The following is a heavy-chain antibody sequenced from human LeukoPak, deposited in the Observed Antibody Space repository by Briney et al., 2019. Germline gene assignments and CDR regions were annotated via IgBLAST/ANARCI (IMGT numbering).Heavy chain of an antibody. V-gene: IGHV1-69*01. CDR2: IIPIFGTA. Sequence: ASVKVSCKASGGTFSSYAISWVRQAPGQGLEWMGGIIPIFGTANYAQKFQGRVTITADESTSTAYMELSSLRSEDTAVYYCATEVYDFWSGTFDYWGQGTLVTVSS. CDR3: ATEVYDFWSGTFDY. D-gene: IGHD3-3*01. J-gene: IGHJ4*02. CDR1: GGTFSSYA.